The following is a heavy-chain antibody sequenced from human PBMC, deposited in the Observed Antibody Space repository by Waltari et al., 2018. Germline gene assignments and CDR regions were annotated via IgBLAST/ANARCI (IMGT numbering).Heavy chain of an antibody. CDR1: GGSISSYY. Sequence: QVQLQESGPGLVKPSETLSLTCTVSGGSISSYYWSWIRQPPGNGLEWIVYIYYRVSTTSNPSLMSRVTLSVDRSKNQFSLKLRSVTAADTAVYYCAGHSSSWYQTFDYWGQGTLVTVSS. J-gene: IGHJ4*02. CDR3: AGHSSSWYQTFDY. D-gene: IGHD6-13*01. CDR2: IYYRVST. V-gene: IGHV4-59*08.